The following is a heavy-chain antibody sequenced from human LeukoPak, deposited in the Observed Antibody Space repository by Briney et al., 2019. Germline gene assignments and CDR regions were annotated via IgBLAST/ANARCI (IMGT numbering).Heavy chain of an antibody. CDR2: TYYRSTWYN. V-gene: IGHV6-1*01. D-gene: IGHD2-2*01. J-gene: IGHJ5*02. CDR1: GDSVSSNSVT. Sequence: SQTLSLTFAISGDSVSSNSVTWNWIRQSPSRGLEWPGRTYYRSTWYNDYAVSVRGRITVNPDTSKNQFSLHLNSVTPEDTAVYYCARRLTQYDCFDPWGQGVLVTVSS. CDR3: ARRLTQYDCFDP.